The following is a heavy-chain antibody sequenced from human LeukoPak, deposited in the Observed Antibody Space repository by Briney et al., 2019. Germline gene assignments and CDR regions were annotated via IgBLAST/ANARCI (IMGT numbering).Heavy chain of an antibody. Sequence: GGSLRLSSAASSFTFSRYARSWVRQAPGKGLEWVSDIIGSGSSTYYADSVKGRFTISRDNSKNTLFLQMNSLRAEDTAVYYCAKDLAQQLVLDFWGQGTLVTVSS. CDR2: IIGSGSST. J-gene: IGHJ4*02. CDR3: AKDLAQQLVLDF. V-gene: IGHV3-23*01. D-gene: IGHD6-13*01. CDR1: SFTFSRYA.